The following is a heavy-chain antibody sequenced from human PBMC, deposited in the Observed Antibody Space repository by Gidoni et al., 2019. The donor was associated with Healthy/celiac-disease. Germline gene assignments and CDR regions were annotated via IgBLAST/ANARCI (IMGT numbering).Heavy chain of an antibody. V-gene: IGHV3-43*01. CDR3: AKDMLAVAGESLVFDY. CDR2: ISWYGGST. CDR1: GLHFDDYT. Sequence: EVQLVESGGVVVQPGGSLRLSCAASGLHFDDYTMHWVRQAPGKGLEWVSLISWYGGSTYYADSVKGRFTISRDNSKNSLYLQMNSLRTEDTALYYCAKDMLAVAGESLVFDYWGQGTLVTVSS. J-gene: IGHJ4*02. D-gene: IGHD6-19*01.